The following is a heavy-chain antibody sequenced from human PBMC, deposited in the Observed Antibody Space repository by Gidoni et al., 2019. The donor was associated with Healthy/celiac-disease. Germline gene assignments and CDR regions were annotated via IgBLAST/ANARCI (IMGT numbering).Heavy chain of an antibody. V-gene: IGHV3-11*06. J-gene: IGHJ3*02. D-gene: IGHD6-6*01. CDR1: GVTFRDYY. CDR2: ISRSSSYT. Sequence: QVQLVASGGGLVMPGGSLRLSCAASGVTFRDYYMSWIRQAPGKGLDWVSYISRSSSYTNYADSVKGRFTISRDNAKNSLYLQMNSLRAEDTAVYYCASLAAQDAFDIWGQGTMVTVSS. CDR3: ASLAAQDAFDI.